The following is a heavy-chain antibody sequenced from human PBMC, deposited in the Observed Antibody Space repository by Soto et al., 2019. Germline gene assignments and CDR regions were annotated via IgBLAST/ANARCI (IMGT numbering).Heavy chain of an antibody. V-gene: IGHV3-30*18. D-gene: IGHD2-2*01. J-gene: IGHJ6*03. CDR3: ANTPGVPAALRWDYYYYYYMDV. CDR2: ISYDGSNK. Sequence: GGSLRLSCAACGFTFSSYCMHWVRKAPGKGLEWVAVISYDGSNKYYADSVKGRFTISRDNSKNTLYLQMNSLRAEDTAVYYCANTPGVPAALRWDYYYYYYMDVWGKGTTVTVSS. CDR1: GFTFSSYC.